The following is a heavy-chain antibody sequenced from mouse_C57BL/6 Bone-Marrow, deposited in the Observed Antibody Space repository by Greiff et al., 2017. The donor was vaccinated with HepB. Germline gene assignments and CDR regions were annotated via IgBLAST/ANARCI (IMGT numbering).Heavy chain of an antibody. CDR2: IHPNSGST. Sequence: QVQLQQPGAELVKPGASVKLSCKASGYTFTSYWMHWVKQRPGQGLEWIGMIHPNSGSTNYNEKFKSKATLTVDKSSSTAYMQLSCLTSEDSAVYYCARYPWGVHYFDYWGQGTTLTVSS. CDR3: ARYPWGVHYFDY. CDR1: GYTFTSYW. V-gene: IGHV1-64*01. J-gene: IGHJ2*01. D-gene: IGHD2-14*01.